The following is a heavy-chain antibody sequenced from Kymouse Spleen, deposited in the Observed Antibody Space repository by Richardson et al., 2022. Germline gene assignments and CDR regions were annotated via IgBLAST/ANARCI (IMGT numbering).Heavy chain of an antibody. D-gene: IGHD6-6*01. J-gene: IGHJ5*02. CDR3: ARKGPRIAARPHWFDP. Sequence: QLQLQESGPGLVKPSETLSLTCTVSGGSISSSSYYWGWIRQPPGKGLEWIGSIYYSGSTYYNPSLKSRVTISVDTSKNQFSLKLSSVTAADTAVYYCARKGPRIAARPHWFDPWGQGTLVTVSS. CDR2: IYYSGST. CDR1: GGSISSSSYY. V-gene: IGHV4-39*01.